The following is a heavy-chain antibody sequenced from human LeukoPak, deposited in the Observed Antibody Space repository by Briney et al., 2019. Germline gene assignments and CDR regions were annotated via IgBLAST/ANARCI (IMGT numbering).Heavy chain of an antibody. CDR3: AREPHYYDSSGYYPLPFDY. J-gene: IGHJ4*02. CDR2: INHSGST. V-gene: IGHV4-34*01. D-gene: IGHD3-22*01. Sequence: PSETLSLTCAVYGGSFSGYYWTWIRQPPGKGLEWIGEINHSGSTNYNPSLRSRVSMSVDTSKNQFSLKLNSVNAAGTAVYYCAREPHYYDSSGYYPLPFDYWGQGTLVTVSS. CDR1: GGSFSGYY.